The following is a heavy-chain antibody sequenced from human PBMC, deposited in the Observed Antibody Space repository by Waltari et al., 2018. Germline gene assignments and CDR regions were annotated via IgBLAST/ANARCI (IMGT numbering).Heavy chain of an antibody. Sequence: EVQLLESGGGLVQPGGSLRLSCAASGFTFSSYAMSWVRQAPGKGLEWVSAISGSGGSTYYADSVKGRFTISRDNSKNTLYLQMNSLRAEDTAVYYCAKLEDSGSYYSRLAGLPDAFDIWGQGTMVTVSS. D-gene: IGHD1-26*01. V-gene: IGHV3-23*01. CDR3: AKLEDSGSYYSRLAGLPDAFDI. CDR2: ISGSGGST. CDR1: GFTFSSYA. J-gene: IGHJ3*02.